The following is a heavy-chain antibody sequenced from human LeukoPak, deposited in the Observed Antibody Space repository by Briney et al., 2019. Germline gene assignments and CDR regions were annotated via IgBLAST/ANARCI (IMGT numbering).Heavy chain of an antibody. V-gene: IGHV3-30-3*01. CDR2: ISYDGSNK. Sequence: GGSLRLSCAASGYTFSSYAMHWVRQAPGKGLEWVAVISYDGSNKYYADSVKGRFTISRDNSKNTLYLQMNSLRTEDTAVYYCARRAIFGGVWDAFDIWGQGTMVTLSS. CDR3: ARRAIFGGVWDAFDI. J-gene: IGHJ3*02. CDR1: GYTFSSYA. D-gene: IGHD3-3*01.